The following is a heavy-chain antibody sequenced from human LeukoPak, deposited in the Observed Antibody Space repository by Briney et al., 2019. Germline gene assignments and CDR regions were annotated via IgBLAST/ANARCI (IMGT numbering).Heavy chain of an antibody. Sequence: GGSLRLSCAASGFIFSNYAMNWVRQAPGKGLEWVSSIGGSSSHIYYADSVKGRFTISRDNTKSSLYLQMNSLRAEDMAVYYCARGYCGGDCYGDWGQGTLVTVSS. J-gene: IGHJ1*01. CDR3: ARGYCGGDCYGD. D-gene: IGHD2-21*02. V-gene: IGHV3-21*01. CDR2: IGGSSSHI. CDR1: GFIFSNYA.